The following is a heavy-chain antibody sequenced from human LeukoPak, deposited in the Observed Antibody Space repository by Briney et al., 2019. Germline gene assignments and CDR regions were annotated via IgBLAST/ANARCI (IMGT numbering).Heavy chain of an antibody. J-gene: IGHJ6*02. Sequence: GGSLRLSCAASGFTVSSNYMSWVRQAPGKGLEWVSVIYSGGSTYYADSVKGRFTISRDNSKNTLYLQMNSLRAEDTAVYYCARYSGYYARYYYGMDVWGQGTTVTVSS. CDR3: ARYSGYYARYYYGMDV. V-gene: IGHV3-66*01. D-gene: IGHD3-22*01. CDR1: GFTVSSNY. CDR2: IYSGGST.